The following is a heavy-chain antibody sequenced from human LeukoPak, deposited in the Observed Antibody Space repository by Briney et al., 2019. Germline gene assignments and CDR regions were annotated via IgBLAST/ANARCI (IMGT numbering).Heavy chain of an antibody. V-gene: IGHV1-8*01. CDR1: GYTFTSYD. CDR2: MNPNSGNT. D-gene: IGHD1-26*01. J-gene: IGHJ4*02. CDR3: AKASIVGAADY. Sequence: ASVKVSCKASGYTFTSYDINWARQATGQGLEWMGWMNPNSGNTGYAQKFQGRVTMTRNTSVSTAYMELSSLRSEDTAVYYCAKASIVGAADYWGQGTLVTVSS.